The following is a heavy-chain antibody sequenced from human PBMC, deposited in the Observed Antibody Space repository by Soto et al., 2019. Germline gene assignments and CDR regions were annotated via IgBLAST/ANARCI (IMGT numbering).Heavy chain of an antibody. CDR1: GFTFSNYA. CDR3: AKDLNGSGSFTSYYHYGMDG. Sequence: EVQMLESGGGLVHPGGSLRLSCAASGFTFSNYAMNWVRQAPGKGLEWVSSISGSGRNTYYADSVKGRLTISRDSSKNTLYLQMNSLRVEDTGVYDCAKDLNGSGSFTSYYHYGMDGWGQGTTVTVSS. J-gene: IGHJ6*02. CDR2: ISGSGRNT. D-gene: IGHD3-10*01. V-gene: IGHV3-23*01.